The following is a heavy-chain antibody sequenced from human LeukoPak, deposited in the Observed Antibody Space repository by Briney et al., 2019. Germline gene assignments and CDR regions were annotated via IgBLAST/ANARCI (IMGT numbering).Heavy chain of an antibody. V-gene: IGHV5-51*01. CDR2: IYLDDSDT. J-gene: IGHJ4*02. Sequence: GESLKISCKGSGYSSTNYWIGWVRQMLGKGLEWMGIIYLDDSDTRYSPSFQGQVTISADKSISTAYLQWSSLKASDTAIYYCARRDYYGSSGYYYVYWGQGTLVTVSS. D-gene: IGHD3-22*01. CDR3: ARRDYYGSSGYYYVY. CDR1: GYSSTNYW.